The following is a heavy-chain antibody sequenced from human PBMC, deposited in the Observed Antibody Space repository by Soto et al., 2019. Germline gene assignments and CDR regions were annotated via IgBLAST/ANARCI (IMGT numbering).Heavy chain of an antibody. J-gene: IGHJ4*02. Sequence: QVQLVQSGAEVKKPGSSVKVSCKASGGTFSSYAISWVRQAPGQGLEWMGGIIPIFGTANYAQKFHGRVTITADESTSTAYMELSSLRSEYTAVYYCARDTHYCDYSGEYYFDYWGQGTLVTVSS. V-gene: IGHV1-69*01. D-gene: IGHD4-17*01. CDR2: IIPIFGTA. CDR1: GGTFSSYA. CDR3: ARDTHYCDYSGEYYFDY.